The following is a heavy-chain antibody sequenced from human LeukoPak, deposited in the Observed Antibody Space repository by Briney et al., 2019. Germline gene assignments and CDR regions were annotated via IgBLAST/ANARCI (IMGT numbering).Heavy chain of an antibody. CDR3: AREGRRYNWNDVVY. J-gene: IGHJ4*02. Sequence: GASVKVSCKASGYTFTSYDINWVRQATGQGLEWMGWMNPNSGNTGYAQKFQGRVTITRNTSISTAYMELSSLRSEDTAVYYCAREGRRYNWNDVVYWGQGTLVTVSS. V-gene: IGHV1-8*03. D-gene: IGHD1-20*01. CDR1: GYTFTSYD. CDR2: MNPNSGNT.